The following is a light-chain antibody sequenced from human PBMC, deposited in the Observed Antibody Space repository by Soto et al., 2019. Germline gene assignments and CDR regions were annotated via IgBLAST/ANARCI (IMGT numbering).Light chain of an antibody. Sequence: QSALTQPASVSGSPGQSITMSCTGTSSDVGGYNYVSWYQQHPGKAPKLLIHDVNSRPSGVSNRFSGSKSDNTASLTISGLQAEDEADYYCSSYTSKSVLFGGGTKVTVL. CDR3: SSYTSKSVL. J-gene: IGLJ2*01. CDR2: DVN. CDR1: SSDVGGYNY. V-gene: IGLV2-14*03.